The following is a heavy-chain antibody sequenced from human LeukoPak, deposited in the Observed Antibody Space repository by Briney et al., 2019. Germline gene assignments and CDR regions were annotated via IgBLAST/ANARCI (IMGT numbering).Heavy chain of an antibody. V-gene: IGHV3-30*18. J-gene: IGHJ6*02. D-gene: IGHD3-3*01. Sequence: GGSLRLSCAASGFTFSSYGMHWVRQAPGKGLEWVAVISYDGSNKYYADSVKGRFTISRDNSKNTLYLEMNSLRAEDTAVYYCAKEAIYYDFWSGYHTRYLTDYYYYGMDVWGQGTTVTVSS. CDR3: AKEAIYYDFWSGYHTRYLTDYYYYGMDV. CDR2: ISYDGSNK. CDR1: GFTFSSYG.